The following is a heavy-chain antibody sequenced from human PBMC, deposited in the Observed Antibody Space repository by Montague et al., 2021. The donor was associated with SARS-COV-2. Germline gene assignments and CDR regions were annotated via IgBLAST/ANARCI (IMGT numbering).Heavy chain of an antibody. D-gene: IGHD3-3*01. CDR1: GGSISSYY. Sequence: SETLSLTCTVSGGSISSYYWSWIRQSAGKGLEWIGRIHTSGSTDYNPSLNSRVTMSVDTSKNQFSLKLSSVTAADTAVYYCASGKYYDFWSGYYSHDYVSGRDVWGQGTTATVSS. CDR2: IHTSGST. CDR3: ASGKYYDFWSGYYSHDYVSGRDV. V-gene: IGHV4-4*07. J-gene: IGHJ6*02.